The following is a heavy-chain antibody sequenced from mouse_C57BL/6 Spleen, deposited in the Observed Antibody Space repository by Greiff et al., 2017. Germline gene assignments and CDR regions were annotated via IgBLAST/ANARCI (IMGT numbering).Heavy chain of an antibody. CDR3: ARRAQATPAGFAY. J-gene: IGHJ3*01. CDR1: GYTFPGYW. D-gene: IGHD3-2*02. Sequence: VPLQPSGAELMKPGASVKLSCKATGYTFPGYWLEWVKQRPGHGLEWIGEILPGSGSTNYNEKFKGKDTFTADTSSNTAYMQLSSLTTEDSAIYYCARRAQATPAGFAYGGQGTLVTVSA. CDR2: ILPGSGST. V-gene: IGHV1-9*01.